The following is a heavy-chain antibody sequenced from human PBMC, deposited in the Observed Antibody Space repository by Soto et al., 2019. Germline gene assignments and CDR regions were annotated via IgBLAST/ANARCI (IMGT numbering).Heavy chain of an antibody. CDR2: IYYSGST. CDR1: GGSISSGDYY. D-gene: IGHD3-9*01. V-gene: IGHV4-30-4*01. Sequence: SETLSLTCTVSGGSISSGDYYWSWIRQPPGKGLEWIGYIYYSGSTYYNPSLKSRVTISVDTSKNQFSLKLSSVTAADTAVYYCASMYYDILTGSPRGFDPWGQGTLVTVSS. J-gene: IGHJ5*02. CDR3: ASMYYDILTGSPRGFDP.